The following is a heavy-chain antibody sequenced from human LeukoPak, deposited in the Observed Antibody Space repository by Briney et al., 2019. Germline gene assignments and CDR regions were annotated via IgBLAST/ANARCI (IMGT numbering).Heavy chain of an antibody. V-gene: IGHV3-23*01. Sequence: GGSLRLSCAASEFTFSNYAMNWVRQAPGKGLEWVSGISGGGGSTYYADSVKGRFTISRDNSKNTLYLQMNSLRAEDTAVYYCATYYYGSGSYYNVQFDYWGQGTLVTVSS. CDR1: EFTFSNYA. D-gene: IGHD3-10*01. CDR3: ATYYYGSGSYYNVQFDY. CDR2: ISGGGGST. J-gene: IGHJ4*02.